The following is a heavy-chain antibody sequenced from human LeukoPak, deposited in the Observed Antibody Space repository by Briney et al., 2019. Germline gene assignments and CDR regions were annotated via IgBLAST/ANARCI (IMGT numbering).Heavy chain of an antibody. D-gene: IGHD6-13*01. CDR1: GFTFSSYW. Sequence: GSLRLSCTASGFTFSSYWMHWVRQAPGKGLEWVALIWYDGGNKYYADSVKGRFTISRDNSKNTMYMEMHSLRAEDTAVYYCARTFSSSWYFDYWGQGTLVTVSS. J-gene: IGHJ4*02. CDR3: ARTFSSSWYFDY. CDR2: IWYDGGNK. V-gene: IGHV3-33*08.